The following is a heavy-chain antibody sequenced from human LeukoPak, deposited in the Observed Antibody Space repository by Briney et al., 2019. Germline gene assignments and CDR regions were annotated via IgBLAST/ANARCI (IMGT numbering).Heavy chain of an antibody. Sequence: PGGSLRLSCAASGFTVSSNYMSWVRQAPGKGLEWVSVIYSGGSTYYADSVNGRSTISRDNSKNTLYLQMNSLRVGDTAVYYCAREGHSYAHGSFDYWGQGTLVTVSS. CDR2: IYSGGST. CDR3: AREGHSYAHGSFDY. J-gene: IGHJ4*02. CDR1: GFTVSSNY. D-gene: IGHD5-18*01. V-gene: IGHV3-66*01.